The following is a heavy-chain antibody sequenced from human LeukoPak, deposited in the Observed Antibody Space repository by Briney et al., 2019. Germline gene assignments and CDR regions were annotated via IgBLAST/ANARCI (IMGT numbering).Heavy chain of an antibody. CDR1: GGSISSYY. CDR2: IYYTGST. J-gene: IGHJ3*02. Sequence: SETLFLTCTVSGGSISSYYWSWIRQHPGKGLEWIGYIYYTGSTFYNPSLKSRVTMSVDTSKNQFSLRLNSVTAADTAVYYCARRLNAFDIWGQGTLVTVSS. V-gene: IGHV4-59*06. D-gene: IGHD6-25*01. CDR3: ARRLNAFDI.